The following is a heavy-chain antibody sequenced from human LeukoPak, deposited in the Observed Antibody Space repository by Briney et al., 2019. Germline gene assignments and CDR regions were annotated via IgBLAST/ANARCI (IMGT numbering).Heavy chain of an antibody. D-gene: IGHD3-3*01. CDR2: IIPIFGTA. V-gene: IGHV1-69*06. J-gene: IGHJ6*03. CDR3: ARDPDFWSGYYMDV. CDR1: GGTFSSYA. Sequence: ASVKVSCKASGGTFSSYAISWVRQAPGQGLEWMGGIIPIFGTANYAQKFQGRVTITADKSTSTAYMELSSLRSEDTAVYYCARDPDFWSGYYMDVWGKGTTVTISS.